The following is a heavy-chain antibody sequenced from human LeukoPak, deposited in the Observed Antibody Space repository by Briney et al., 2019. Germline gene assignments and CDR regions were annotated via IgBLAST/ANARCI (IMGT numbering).Heavy chain of an antibody. D-gene: IGHD2-2*01. Sequence: GGSLRLSCAASGFTFTTYWMTWVRQAPGKGLEWVANIIQDGSEKYYGDSVKGRVTISRDNAKNSLYLLMDSLRAEDTAVYYCARDPRYSYGSMVYWGQGTPVTVSS. J-gene: IGHJ4*02. CDR2: IIQDGSEK. CDR1: GFTFTTYW. CDR3: ARDPRYSYGSMVY. V-gene: IGHV3-7*04.